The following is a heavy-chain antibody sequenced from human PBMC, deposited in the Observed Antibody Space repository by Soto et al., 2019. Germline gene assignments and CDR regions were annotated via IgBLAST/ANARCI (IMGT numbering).Heavy chain of an antibody. CDR1: GFTFSSYG. J-gene: IGHJ4*02. CDR3: ERDWVADTAMVRLLDS. V-gene: IGHV3-33*01. Sequence: QVQLVESGGGVVQPGRSLRLSCAASGFTFSSYGMHWVRQAPGKGLEWVAVIWYDGSNKYYADSVKGRFTISRDNSKNTLYLQMNSLRADVTAVDYSERDWVADTAMVRLLDSWGQGTLVTVYS. D-gene: IGHD5-18*01. CDR2: IWYDGSNK.